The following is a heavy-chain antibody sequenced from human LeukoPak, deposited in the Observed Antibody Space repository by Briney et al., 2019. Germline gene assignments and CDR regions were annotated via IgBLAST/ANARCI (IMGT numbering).Heavy chain of an antibody. J-gene: IGHJ4*02. CDR3: ARDKISAARGYDY. CDR1: GYTFTTYY. Sequence: TSVKVSCKASGYTFTTYYMHWCPQSPGQRLECMGIINPSGGSTSYAQKFQGRVTMTRDTYTSTAYMELSSLRSEDTAVYYCARDKISAARGYDYWGQGTLVSVSS. V-gene: IGHV1-46*01. CDR2: INPSGGST. D-gene: IGHD6-13*01.